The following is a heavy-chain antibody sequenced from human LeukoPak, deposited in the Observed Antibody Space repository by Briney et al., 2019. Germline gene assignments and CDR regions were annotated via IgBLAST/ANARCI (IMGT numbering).Heavy chain of an antibody. CDR1: GGSFSGYY. CDR3: ASSSAMVKWGFDY. V-gene: IGHV4-34*01. J-gene: IGHJ4*02. Sequence: PSETLSLTCAVYGGSFSGYYWSWIRQPPGKGLEWIGDINHSGSTNYNPSLKSRVTISVDTSKNQFSLKLSSVTAADTAVYYCASSSAMVKWGFDYWGQGTLVTVSS. D-gene: IGHD5-18*01. CDR2: INHSGST.